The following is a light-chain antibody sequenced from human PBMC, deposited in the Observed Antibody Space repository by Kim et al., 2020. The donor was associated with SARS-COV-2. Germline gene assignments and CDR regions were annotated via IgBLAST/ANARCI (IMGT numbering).Light chain of an antibody. Sequence: PGERATLSCRASQSVTTYFTWYQQKPDQAPRLLIYDASKRATGIPARFSGSGSGTDFTLTITSLEPEDSAVYYCLQRSYWPWTFGQGTKVDIK. CDR2: DAS. CDR3: LQRSYWPWT. J-gene: IGKJ1*01. V-gene: IGKV3-11*01. CDR1: QSVTTY.